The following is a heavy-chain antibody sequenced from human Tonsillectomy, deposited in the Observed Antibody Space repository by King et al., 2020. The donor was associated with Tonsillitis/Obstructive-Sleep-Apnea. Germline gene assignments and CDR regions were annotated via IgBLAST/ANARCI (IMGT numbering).Heavy chain of an antibody. Sequence: QLVQSGAEVKKPGASVKVSCKASGYTFVGYYLHWVRQAPGQGLEWMGWINPNSGGTNYAQSFQGRVTVTRDTSISTAYMELSRLTSDDTAVYYCAREWFGHLDTAQLYWGQGTLVTVSS. CDR1: GYTFVGYY. J-gene: IGHJ4*02. D-gene: IGHD3-10*01. CDR2: INPNSGGT. V-gene: IGHV1-2*02. CDR3: AREWFGHLDTAQLY.